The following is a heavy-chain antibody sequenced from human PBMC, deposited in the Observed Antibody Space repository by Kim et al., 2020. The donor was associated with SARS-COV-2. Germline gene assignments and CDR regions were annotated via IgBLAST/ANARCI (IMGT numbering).Heavy chain of an antibody. J-gene: IGHJ5*02. D-gene: IGHD6-13*01. Sequence: PSFQGQVTISADKSISTAYLQWSSLKASDTAMYYCARRGAAAGTGWFDPWGQGTLVTVSS. CDR3: ARRGAAAGTGWFDP. V-gene: IGHV5-51*01.